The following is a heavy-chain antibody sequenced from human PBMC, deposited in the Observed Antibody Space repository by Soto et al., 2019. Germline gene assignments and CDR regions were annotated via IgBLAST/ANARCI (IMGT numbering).Heavy chain of an antibody. Sequence: GGSLRLSCAASGFTFSSYAMSWVRQAPGKGLEWVSAISGSGGSTYYADSVKGRFTISRDNSKNTLYLQMNSLRAEDTAVYYCAKEVKNSGSYFYYYYYGMDVWGQGTTVTV. V-gene: IGHV3-23*01. J-gene: IGHJ6*02. CDR2: ISGSGGST. CDR3: AKEVKNSGSYFYYYYYGMDV. CDR1: GFTFSSYA. D-gene: IGHD1-26*01.